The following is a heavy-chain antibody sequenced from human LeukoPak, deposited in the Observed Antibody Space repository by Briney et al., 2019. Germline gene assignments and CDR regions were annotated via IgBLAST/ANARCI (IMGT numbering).Heavy chain of an antibody. CDR1: GGSISSSSYY. Sequence: SETLSLTCTVSGGSISSSSYYWGWIRQPPGKGLEWIGSIYHTGSTYYNPSLKSRVTISIDTSKNQFSLKLNSVTAADTAVYYCARTVDSSAFSCFQFWGQGTLVTVSS. V-gene: IGHV4-39*01. D-gene: IGHD3-22*01. CDR2: IYHTGST. J-gene: IGHJ1*01. CDR3: ARTVDSSAFSCFQF.